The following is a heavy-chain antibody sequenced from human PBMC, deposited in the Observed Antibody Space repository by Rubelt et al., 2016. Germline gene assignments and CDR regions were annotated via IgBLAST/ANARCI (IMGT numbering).Heavy chain of an antibody. V-gene: IGHV4-59*10. Sequence: QVQLQQWGAGLLKPSETLSLTCAVYGGSVSGYFWTWIRQAPGKGLEWIGRIYTSGGTNYNPSLKSRVTMAVDTSKNQFSLKLCSVTASDTAVYYCARETQPTGTTRGEVDYWGQGTLVTVSA. J-gene: IGHJ4*02. D-gene: IGHD4-17*01. CDR3: ARETQPTGTTRGEVDY. CDR1: GGSVSGYF. CDR2: IYTSGGT.